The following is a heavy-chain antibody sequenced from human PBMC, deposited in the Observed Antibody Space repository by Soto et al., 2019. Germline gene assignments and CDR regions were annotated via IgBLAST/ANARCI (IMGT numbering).Heavy chain of an antibody. Sequence: QVQLVESGGGGVQPGRSLRLSCAASGFTFSSYGMHWVRQAPGKGLEWVAVIWYDGSNKYFADSVKGRFTISGDNSKNKLYMQMNSVSAEDTGVYFCARESDAFDIWGQGTMVIVSS. V-gene: IGHV3-33*01. J-gene: IGHJ3*02. CDR2: IWYDGSNK. CDR3: ARESDAFDI. CDR1: GFTFSSYG.